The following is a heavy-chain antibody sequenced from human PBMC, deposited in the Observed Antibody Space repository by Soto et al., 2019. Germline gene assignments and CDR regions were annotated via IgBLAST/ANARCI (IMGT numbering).Heavy chain of an antibody. J-gene: IGHJ6*02. CDR1: GFTFSSYA. V-gene: IGHV3-23*01. D-gene: IGHD3-22*01. CDR2: ISGSGGST. Sequence: GGSLRLSCAASGFTFSSYAMSWVRQAPGKGLEWVSAISGSGGSTYYADSVKGRFTISRDNSKNTLYLQMNSLRAEDTAVYYCAKDQAAATEIDYYYGMDVWGQGTTVTV. CDR3: AKDQAAATEIDYYYGMDV.